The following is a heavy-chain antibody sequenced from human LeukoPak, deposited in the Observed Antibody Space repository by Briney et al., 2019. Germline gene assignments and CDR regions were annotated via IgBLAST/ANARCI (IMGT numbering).Heavy chain of an antibody. J-gene: IGHJ5*02. CDR3: AREGSILWFGDPGWFDP. CDR2: ISGSGGST. D-gene: IGHD3-10*01. CDR1: GFTFSSYG. Sequence: GGSLRLSCAASGFTFSSYGMSWVRQAPGKGLEWVSAISGSGGSTYYADSVKGRFTISRDNSKNTVYLQMNSLRVEDTAVYYCAREGSILWFGDPGWFDPWGQGTLVTVSS. V-gene: IGHV3-23*01.